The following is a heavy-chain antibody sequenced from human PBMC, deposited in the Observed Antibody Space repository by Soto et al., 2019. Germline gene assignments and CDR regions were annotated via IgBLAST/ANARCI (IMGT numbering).Heavy chain of an antibody. CDR2: ISGSGGST. Sequence: GGSLRLSCTASGFTFSSYAMSWVRQAPGKGLEWVSAISGSGGSTYYADSVKGRFTISRDNSKNTLYLQMNSLRAEDTAVYYCAKDTLGTPKVYFDYWGQGTLVTVSS. CDR3: AKDTLGTPKVYFDY. V-gene: IGHV3-23*01. D-gene: IGHD7-27*01. CDR1: GFTFSSYA. J-gene: IGHJ4*02.